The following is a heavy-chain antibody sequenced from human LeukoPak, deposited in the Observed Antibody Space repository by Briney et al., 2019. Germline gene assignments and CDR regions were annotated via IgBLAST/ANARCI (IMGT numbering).Heavy chain of an antibody. J-gene: IGHJ4*02. D-gene: IGHD4-11*01. CDR2: ICATI. V-gene: IGHV3-69-1*02. Sequence: GGSLRLSCEVSGFTFSDHCMNWVRQAPGKGLEWVAYICATISYADSVRGRFTISRDNAKRSLYLEMNSLRDEDTAFYYCVRDYDYNFDYWGQGALVTVSS. CDR1: GFTFSDHC. CDR3: VRDYDYNFDY.